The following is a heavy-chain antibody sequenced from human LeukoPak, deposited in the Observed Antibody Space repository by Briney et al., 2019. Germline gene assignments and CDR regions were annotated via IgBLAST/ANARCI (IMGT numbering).Heavy chain of an antibody. D-gene: IGHD1-26*01. CDR1: GYTFTSYG. Sequence: GASVKVSCKASGYTFTSYGISWVRQAPGQGLEWMGWISAYNGDTNYAQKLQGRVTMTTDTSTSTAYVGLSSLRSEDTAVYYCARDRSLLGMDVWGQGTTVTVSS. CDR3: ARDRSLLGMDV. V-gene: IGHV1-18*01. CDR2: ISAYNGDT. J-gene: IGHJ6*02.